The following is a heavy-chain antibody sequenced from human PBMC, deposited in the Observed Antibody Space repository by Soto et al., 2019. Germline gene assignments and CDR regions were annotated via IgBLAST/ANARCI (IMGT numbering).Heavy chain of an antibody. CDR1: GASIRSGGFY. CDR3: ARAMGADNYFDY. Sequence: QVQLQESGPGLVKPPQTLSLTCTVSGASIRSGGFYWSWIRQHPEKGLEWIGYFYYSGNAYYNPSLRRRLTISGDASKNQCSLNLSSVTAADTAVYFCARAMGADNYFDYWGQGILVTVSS. V-gene: IGHV4-31*03. CDR2: FYYSGNA. J-gene: IGHJ4*02. D-gene: IGHD3-10*01.